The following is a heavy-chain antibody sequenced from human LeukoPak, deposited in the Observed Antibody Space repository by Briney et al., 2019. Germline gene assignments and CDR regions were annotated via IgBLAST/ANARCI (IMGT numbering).Heavy chain of an antibody. J-gene: IGHJ6*02. D-gene: IGHD3-3*01. Sequence: ASETLSLTCTVSGGSISSGPYYWIWIRQHPGKGLEWIGYITYSGNTYYYPALNSRVTVSLDTSKTQFSLKLSSVTAADTAVYYCARIAYDALDSYYYGMDVWGQGTTVTVSS. CDR1: GGSISSGPYY. V-gene: IGHV4-31*03. CDR2: ITYSGNT. CDR3: ARIAYDALDSYYYGMDV.